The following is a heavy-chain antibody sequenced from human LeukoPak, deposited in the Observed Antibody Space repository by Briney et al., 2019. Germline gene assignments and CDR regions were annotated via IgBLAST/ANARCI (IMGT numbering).Heavy chain of an antibody. CDR3: AQLYSSTWPIAY. D-gene: IGHD6-13*01. J-gene: IGHJ4*02. V-gene: IGHV3-11*04. CDR1: GFTFSGYY. Sequence: GGSLRLSCAASGFTFSGYYMSWIRQAPGKGLEWVSYISSSGSTIYYADSVKGRFTISRDTAKHSLYLQMNSVTAEDTAGDYCAQLYSSTWPIAYWGQATMVTVHS. CDR2: ISSSGSTI.